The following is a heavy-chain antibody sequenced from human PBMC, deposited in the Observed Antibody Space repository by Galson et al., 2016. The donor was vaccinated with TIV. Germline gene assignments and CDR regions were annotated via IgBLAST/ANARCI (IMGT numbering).Heavy chain of an antibody. D-gene: IGHD1-14*01. CDR1: GFAFSNYW. CDR3: AREIPGGTTDLDC. Sequence: SLRLPCAASGFAFSNYWMSWVRQAPGKGLEWVANIKDDGSDNNYVDSVWGRFTISRDNAKNSLFLQINSLRVEDTAVYYCAREIPGGTTDLDCWGQGTLVTVSS. J-gene: IGHJ4*02. CDR2: IKDDGSDN. V-gene: IGHV3-7*01.